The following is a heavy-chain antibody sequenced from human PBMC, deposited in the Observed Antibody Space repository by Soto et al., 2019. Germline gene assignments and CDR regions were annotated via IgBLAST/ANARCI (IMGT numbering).Heavy chain of an antibody. CDR1: GGSISSGGYY. CDR2: IYYSGST. J-gene: IGHJ1*01. Sequence: QVQLQESGPGLVKPSQTLSLTCTVSGGSISSGGYYWSWIRQHPGKGLEWIGDIYYSGSTYYNPSPTRRSTTAAAPSTPPSPLTLSSVTAAPPAAYSCARAPRAPSSGYSPLASWGQGPLVTVSS. D-gene: IGHD3-22*01. CDR3: ARAPRAPSSGYSPLAS. V-gene: IGHV4-31*03.